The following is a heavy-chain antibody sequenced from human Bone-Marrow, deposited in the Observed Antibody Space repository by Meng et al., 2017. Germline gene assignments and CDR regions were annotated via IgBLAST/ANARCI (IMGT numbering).Heavy chain of an antibody. J-gene: IGHJ6*02. CDR3: ARGRRYEYCYAMDV. CDR1: GGTFSNYY. D-gene: IGHD3-16*02. CDR2: ITHSGSA. V-gene: IGHV4-34*01. Sequence: SETLSLTCAVDGGTFSNYYWTWIRQSPGRGLEWIGEITHSGSATYNPSLRSRVTISVDTPKNQFSLKVNSVTAADTAVYYCARGRRYEYCYAMDVWGQGTTVTVSS.